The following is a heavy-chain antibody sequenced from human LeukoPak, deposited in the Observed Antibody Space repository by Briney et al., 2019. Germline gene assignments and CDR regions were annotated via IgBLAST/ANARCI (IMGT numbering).Heavy chain of an antibody. D-gene: IGHD3-10*01. CDR1: GFTFSSCG. J-gene: IGHJ5*02. CDR3: AKDRLLWFGELFTWFDP. CDR2: ISYDGSNK. Sequence: PGRSLRLSCAAPGFTFSSCGMHWVRQAPGKGLEWVAVISYDGSNKYYADSVKGRFTISRDNSKNTLYLQMNSLRAEDAAVYYCAKDRLLWFGELFTWFDPWGQGTLVTVSS. V-gene: IGHV3-30*18.